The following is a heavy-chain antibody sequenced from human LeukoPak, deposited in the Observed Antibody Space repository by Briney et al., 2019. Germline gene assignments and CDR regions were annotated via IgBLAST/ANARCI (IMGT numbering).Heavy chain of an antibody. CDR2: ISSSSSYI. CDR3: ARAPEVGAIIDY. J-gene: IGHJ4*02. D-gene: IGHD1-26*01. Sequence: GGSLRLSCAASGFTFSSYSMNWVRQAPGKGLEWVSSISSSSSYIYYADSVKGRFTISRDNAKNSLYLQMNSLRAEDTAVYYCARAPEVGAIIDYWGQGTLVTVSS. V-gene: IGHV3-21*01. CDR1: GFTFSSYS.